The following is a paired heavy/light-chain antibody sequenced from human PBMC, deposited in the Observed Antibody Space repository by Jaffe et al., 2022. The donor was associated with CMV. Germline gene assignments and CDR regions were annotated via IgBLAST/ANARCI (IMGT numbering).Heavy chain of an antibody. J-gene: IGHJ5*02. CDR1: GFTFSNAW. CDR2: IKSKTDGGTT. CDR3: TTPPYDSSGYYYGNWFDP. Sequence: EVQLVESGGGLVKPGGSLRLSCAASGFTFSNAWMSWVRQAPGKGLEWVGRIKSKTDGGTTDYAAPVKGRFTISRDDSKNTLYLQMNSLKTEDTAVYYCTTPPYDSSGYYYGNWFDPWGQGTLVTVSS. D-gene: IGHD3-22*01. V-gene: IGHV3-15*01.
Light chain of an antibody. CDR2: AAS. CDR1: QGISSW. V-gene: IGKV1D-12*01. CDR3: QQANSFLPLT. J-gene: IGKJ4*01. Sequence: DIQMTQSPSSVSASVGDRVTITCRASQGISSWLAWYQQKPGKAPKLLIYAASSLQSGVPSRFSGSGSGTDFTLTISSLQPEDFATYYCQQANSFLPLTFGGGTKVEIK.